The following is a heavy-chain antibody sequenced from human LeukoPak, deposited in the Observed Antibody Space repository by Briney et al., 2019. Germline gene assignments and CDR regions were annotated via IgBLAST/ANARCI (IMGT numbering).Heavy chain of an antibody. CDR2: IKQDGSDK. Sequence: GGSLRLSCAASGFTFSTYWMTWVRQAPGKGLEWVANIKQDGSDKYYVDSVKGRFTISRDNAKNSLYLQMNSLRAEDTAVYYCARFRYSSSAFDYWGQGTLVTVAS. D-gene: IGHD6-6*01. V-gene: IGHV3-7*01. CDR1: GFTFSTYW. CDR3: ARFRYSSSAFDY. J-gene: IGHJ4*02.